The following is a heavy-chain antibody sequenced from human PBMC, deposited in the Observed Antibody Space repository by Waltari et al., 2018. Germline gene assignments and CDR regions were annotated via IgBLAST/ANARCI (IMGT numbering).Heavy chain of an antibody. CDR2: ISYSGAT. Sequence: QLQLQESGPGLVKPSETLSLTCSVPGVSITSTSHYWGWIRQPPGQGLEGIGTISYSGATYSSPSLKSRVTISRDTSKNQLSLKLGSVTAADTAVYYCATYIGASVGTAAFDVWGQGTMVTVSS. D-gene: IGHD5-12*01. V-gene: IGHV4-39*01. CDR3: ATYIGASVGTAAFDV. CDR1: GVSITSTSHY. J-gene: IGHJ3*01.